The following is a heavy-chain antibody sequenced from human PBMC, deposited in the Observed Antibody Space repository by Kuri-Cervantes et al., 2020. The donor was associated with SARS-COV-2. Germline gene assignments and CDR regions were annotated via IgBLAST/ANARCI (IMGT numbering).Heavy chain of an antibody. CDR1: GFTFSSYW. CDR2: ISRDGGNS. V-gene: IGHV3-43D*03. J-gene: IGHJ4*02. Sequence: GESLKISCAASGFTFSSYWMHWVRQAPGKGLEWVCLISRDGGNSYYADSVKGRFTISRDNSKNSLYLQMNSLRPEDTALYYCVKGKNGWYGVDYWGQGTQVTVSS. CDR3: VKGKNGWYGVDY. D-gene: IGHD6-19*01.